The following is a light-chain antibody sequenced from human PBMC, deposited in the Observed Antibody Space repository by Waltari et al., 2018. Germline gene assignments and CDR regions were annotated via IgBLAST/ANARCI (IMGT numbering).Light chain of an antibody. V-gene: IGKV3-20*01. J-gene: IGKJ1*01. CDR3: QSYVSLPAT. CDR1: QSVSKY. Sequence: EIVLTQSPGTLSLSPGERATPSCRASQSVSKYLAWYQQRLGQAPRLLIYYTYIRAPGIPHRFSGTGSGTEFSLTISRLEPADFAVYYCQSYVSLPATFGHGTTVEIK. CDR2: YTY.